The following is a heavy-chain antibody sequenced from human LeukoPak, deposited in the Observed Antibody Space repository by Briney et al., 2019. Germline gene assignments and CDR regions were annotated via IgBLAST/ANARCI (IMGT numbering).Heavy chain of an antibody. CDR3: ARDATMMGNYFNY. Sequence: SETLSLTCAASGYSISSGYYWGWIRQPPGKGLEWIGSIYHSGSTYYNPSLKSRVTISVDMSKNQFSLKLSSVTAADTAVYYCARDATMMGNYFNYWGQGTLVTVSS. V-gene: IGHV4-38-2*02. CDR1: GYSISSGYY. D-gene: IGHD5-12*01. J-gene: IGHJ4*02. CDR2: IYHSGST.